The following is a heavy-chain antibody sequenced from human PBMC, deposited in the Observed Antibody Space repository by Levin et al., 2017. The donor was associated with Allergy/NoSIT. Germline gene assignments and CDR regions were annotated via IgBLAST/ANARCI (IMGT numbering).Heavy chain of an antibody. CDR2: ITTTSRTI. CDR1: GFIFKTSD. CDR3: ATDESGDEDFDY. J-gene: IGHJ4*02. V-gene: IGHV3-48*01. D-gene: IGHD7-27*01. Sequence: GGSLRLSCGASGFIFKTSDMNWVRQAPGKGLEWISFITTTSRTISYADSVKGRFTVSRDNAKNSLYLDMNSLRAEDTAVYYCATDESGDEDFDYWGQGTLVTVSS.